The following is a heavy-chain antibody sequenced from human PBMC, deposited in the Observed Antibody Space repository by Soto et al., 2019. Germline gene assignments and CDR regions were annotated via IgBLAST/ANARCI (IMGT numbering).Heavy chain of an antibody. D-gene: IGHD1-7*01. CDR1: GDSVSSKSA. CDR3: AREGTTDGMDV. V-gene: IGHV6-1*01. J-gene: IGHJ6*02. CDR2: TYYRSEWYI. Sequence: SETLSLTCAISGDSVSSKSAWNWIRQSPSRGLEWLGRTYYRSEWYIDYAVSVKSRITINPDTSTNQVSLQLNSVTPEDTAVYYCAREGTTDGMDVWGQGTKVTVSS.